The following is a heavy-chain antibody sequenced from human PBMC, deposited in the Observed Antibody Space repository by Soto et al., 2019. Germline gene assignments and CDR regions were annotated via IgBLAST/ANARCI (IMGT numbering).Heavy chain of an antibody. J-gene: IGHJ4*02. CDR3: ARDLNRVFDEDFRGTPAY. V-gene: IGHV1-18*01. D-gene: IGHD1-1*01. CDR1: GYIFTNYG. Sequence: VASVKVSCKASGYIFTNYGISWVRQAPGQGLEWMGWISAYKGNTNYAQKFQGRVTLTTDTSTSTASMELRSLRSDDTAVYYCARDLNRVFDEDFRGTPAYWGQGTLVTVSS. CDR2: ISAYKGNT.